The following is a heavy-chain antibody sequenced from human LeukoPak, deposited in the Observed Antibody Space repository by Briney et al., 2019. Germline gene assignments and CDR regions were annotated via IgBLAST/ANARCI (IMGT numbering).Heavy chain of an antibody. D-gene: IGHD6-13*01. V-gene: IGHV1-46*01. CDR2: INPNGGST. CDR1: GYTFTSYG. J-gene: IGHJ4*02. Sequence: ASVKVSCKASGYTFTSYGISWVRQAPGQGLEWMGIINPNGGSTSYAQKFQGRVTLTRDMSTSTVYMDLSSLTSEDTALYYCARAGISPRSSLDYWGQGTLVTVSS. CDR3: ARAGISPRSSLDY.